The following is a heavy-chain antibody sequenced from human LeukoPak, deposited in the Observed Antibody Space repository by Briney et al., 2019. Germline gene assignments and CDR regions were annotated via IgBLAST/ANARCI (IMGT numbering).Heavy chain of an antibody. Sequence: GGSRRLSCAASGFTFSSYGMHWVRQAPGKGLEWVAVTSYDGSDKYYADSVKGRFTISRDNSKNTLYLQMNSLRAEDTAVYSCAKDAFSSGWELFDYWGQGTLVTVSS. CDR1: GFTFSSYG. CDR3: AKDAFSSGWELFDY. V-gene: IGHV3-30*18. J-gene: IGHJ4*02. CDR2: TSYDGSDK. D-gene: IGHD6-19*01.